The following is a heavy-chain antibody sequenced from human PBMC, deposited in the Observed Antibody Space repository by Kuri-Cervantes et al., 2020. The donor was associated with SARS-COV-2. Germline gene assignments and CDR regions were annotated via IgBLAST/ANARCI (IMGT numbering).Heavy chain of an antibody. CDR3: ASGVYEEWELPGEDY. Sequence: LSLTCEASGFTLTYRWMAWFRQAPGKGLEWVSYISSSSSTIYYADSVKGRFTISRDNAKNSLYLQMNSLRDEDTAVYYCASGVYEEWELPGEDYWGQGTLVTVSS. CDR1: GFTLTYRW. J-gene: IGHJ4*02. V-gene: IGHV3-48*02. D-gene: IGHD1-26*01. CDR2: ISSSSSTI.